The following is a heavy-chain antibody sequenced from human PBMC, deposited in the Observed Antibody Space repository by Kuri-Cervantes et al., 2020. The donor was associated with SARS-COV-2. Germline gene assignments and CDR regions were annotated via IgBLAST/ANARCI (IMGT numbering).Heavy chain of an antibody. V-gene: IGHV4-34*01. D-gene: IGHD2-2*02. J-gene: IGHJ6*03. Sequence: SQTLSLTCAVYGGSFSGYYWSWIRQPPGKGLEWIGEINHSGSTNYNPSLKSRVTISVDTSKNQFSLQLNSVTPEDTAVYYCARDVWSKVYCSSTSCYKDPPTHYYYYYYMDVWGKGTTVTVSS. CDR2: INHSGST. CDR1: GGSFSGYY. CDR3: ARDVWSKVYCSSTSCYKDPPTHYYYYYYMDV.